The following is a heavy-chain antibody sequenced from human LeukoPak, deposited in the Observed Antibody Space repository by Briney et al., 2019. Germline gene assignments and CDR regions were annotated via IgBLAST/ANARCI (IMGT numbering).Heavy chain of an antibody. Sequence: GGSLRLSCAASGFTFSGSAMHWVRQAPGKGLEWVATIKQDGSQKEYVDSVKGRFTISRDNAKNSLYLQMNSLRAEDTAVYYCARDPTVTNFHDAFDIWGQGTMVTVSS. CDR3: ARDPTVTNFHDAFDI. D-gene: IGHD4-17*01. CDR1: GFTFSGSA. V-gene: IGHV3-7*05. J-gene: IGHJ3*02. CDR2: IKQDGSQK.